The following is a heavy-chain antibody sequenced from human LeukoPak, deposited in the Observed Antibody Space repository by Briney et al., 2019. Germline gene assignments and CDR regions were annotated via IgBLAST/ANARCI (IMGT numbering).Heavy chain of an antibody. CDR3: AKESYYDTSGDAFDI. CDR1: GFTFSSYA. CDR2: ISGSGGST. V-gene: IGHV3-23*01. D-gene: IGHD3-22*01. Sequence: GKSLRLSCAASGFTFSSYAMSWVRQAPGKGLEWVSVISGSGGSTYYAGSVKGRFTISRDNSYNMLYLQVNSLRAEDTALYYCAKESYYDTSGDAFDIWGRGTMVTVSS. J-gene: IGHJ3*02.